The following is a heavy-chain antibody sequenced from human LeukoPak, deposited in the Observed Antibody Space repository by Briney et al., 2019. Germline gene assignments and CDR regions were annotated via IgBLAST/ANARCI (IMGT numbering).Heavy chain of an antibody. Sequence: SETLSLTYAGSAYSISSGYYGGWVRHPPGKGLEWIGGTYHSGSTSYNPPLRRRVTISVDTSKNQFSLKLSSVTAADTAVYYGASGPLFCSSTSCYRPLPQREKDAFDIWGQGTMVAVSS. CDR2: TYHSGST. CDR3: ASGPLFCSSTSCYRPLPQREKDAFDI. CDR1: AYSISSGYY. D-gene: IGHD2-2*02. J-gene: IGHJ3*02. V-gene: IGHV4-38-2*01.